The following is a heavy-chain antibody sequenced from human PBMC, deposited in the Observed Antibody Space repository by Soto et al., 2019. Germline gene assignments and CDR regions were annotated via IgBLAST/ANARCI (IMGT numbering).Heavy chain of an antibody. J-gene: IGHJ3*02. D-gene: IGHD2-15*01. CDR2: ISSSSSYT. CDR3: ARDESYCSGCSCYPDAFDI. V-gene: IGHV3-11*05. Sequence: QVQLVESGGGLVKPGGSLRLSCAASGFTFSDYYMSWIRQAPGKGLEWVSYISSSSSYTNYADSVKGRFTISRDDAKNSMYLQMNSLSAEDTAVYYCARDESYCSGCSCYPDAFDIWGQGTMVTVSS. CDR1: GFTFSDYY.